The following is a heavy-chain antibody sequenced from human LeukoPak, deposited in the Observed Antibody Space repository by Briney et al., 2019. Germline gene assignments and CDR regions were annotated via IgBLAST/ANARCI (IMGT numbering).Heavy chain of an antibody. CDR2: INPNSGGT. D-gene: IGHD2-2*01. Sequence: RASVKVSCKASGYTFTGYYMHWVRQAPGQGLEWMSWINPNSGGTKYAQNFQGRVTMTRDTSISTAYMEVSRLRSEDTAVYYCARDLGFCSRTSCFGYDIWRQGTMVTVSS. V-gene: IGHV1-2*02. CDR1: GYTFTGYY. CDR3: ARDLGFCSRTSCFGYDI. J-gene: IGHJ3*02.